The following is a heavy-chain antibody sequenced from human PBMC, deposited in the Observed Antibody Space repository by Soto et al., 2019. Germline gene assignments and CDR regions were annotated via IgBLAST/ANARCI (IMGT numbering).Heavy chain of an antibody. CDR2: IYPGDSDT. D-gene: IGHD2-8*01. Sequence: GESLKISCKGSGYRFSSYWIAWVRQMPGKGLEWMGIIYPGDSDTRYSPSFQGQVTMSVDKSNNTAYLHWSSLKASDTAMYYCARQGSNGAYYYYGMDVWGQGTTGTV. V-gene: IGHV5-51*01. J-gene: IGHJ6*02. CDR1: GYRFSSYW. CDR3: ARQGSNGAYYYYGMDV.